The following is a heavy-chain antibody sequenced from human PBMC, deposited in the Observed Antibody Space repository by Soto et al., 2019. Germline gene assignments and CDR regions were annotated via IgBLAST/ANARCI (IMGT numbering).Heavy chain of an antibody. D-gene: IGHD3-16*01. CDR2: IYWDDSK. V-gene: IGHV2-5*02. J-gene: IGHJ4*02. CDR3: AHKGGGDRILDF. Sequence: QITLKESGPTLVKPTQTLTLTCTFSGFSLSTNGVGVGWIRQPPGKALEWLALIYWDDSKEYSPSLRSRLTIPKETSKNQGVLTMTNMDPVDTATYYCAHKGGGDRILDFWGQGTLVTVSS. CDR1: GFSLSTNGVG.